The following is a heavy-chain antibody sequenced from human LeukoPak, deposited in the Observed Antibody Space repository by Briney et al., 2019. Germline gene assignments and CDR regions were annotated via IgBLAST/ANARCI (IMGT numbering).Heavy chain of an antibody. CDR1: GFTFSSYA. D-gene: IGHD6-13*01. Sequence: PGRSLRLSCAASGFTFSSYAMSWVRQAPGKGLEWVSAIRGSGGSTYYADSVKGRFTISRDNSKNTLYLQMNSLRAEDTAVYYCAKDRSSSLYYYWGQGTLVTVSS. CDR3: AKDRSSSLYYY. J-gene: IGHJ4*02. V-gene: IGHV3-23*01. CDR2: IRGSGGST.